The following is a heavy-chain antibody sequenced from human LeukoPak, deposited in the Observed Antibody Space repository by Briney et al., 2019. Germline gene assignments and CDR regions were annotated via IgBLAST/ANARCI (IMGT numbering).Heavy chain of an antibody. J-gene: IGHJ5*02. D-gene: IGHD4-23*01. Sequence: PSETLSLTCAVYGGSFSGYYWSWLRQPPGKGLEWIGEINHSGSTDYNPSLKSRVTISVDTSKNQFSLKLSSVTAADTAVYYCARRYGSRAYNWFDPWGQGTLVTVSS. CDR2: INHSGST. CDR3: ARRYGSRAYNWFDP. CDR1: GGSFSGYY. V-gene: IGHV4-34*01.